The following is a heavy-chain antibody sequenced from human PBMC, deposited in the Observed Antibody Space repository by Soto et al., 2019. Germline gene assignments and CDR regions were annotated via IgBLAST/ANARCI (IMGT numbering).Heavy chain of an antibody. CDR1: GGSISSGDYY. CDR2: IYYSGST. CDR3: ATDRIAAATAIPTNYYYGMDV. V-gene: IGHV4-30-4*01. Sequence: SETLSLTCTVSGGSISSGDYYWSWSRQPPGKGLEWIGYIYYSGSTYYNPSLKSRVTISVDTSKNQFSLKLSSVTAADTAVYYCATDRIAAATAIPTNYYYGMDVWGQGTTVTVSS. J-gene: IGHJ6*02. D-gene: IGHD6-13*01.